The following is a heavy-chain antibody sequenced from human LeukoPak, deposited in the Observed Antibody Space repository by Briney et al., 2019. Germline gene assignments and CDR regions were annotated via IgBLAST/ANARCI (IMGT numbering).Heavy chain of an antibody. CDR1: GFTFSNYA. J-gene: IGHJ4*02. CDR3: ARDPPHVSWLFDY. Sequence: VGSPRLSCAAPGFTFSNYAMSCGRQAPGKGLEWVSAISGGGGPTYYADSVKGRFTISRDNSMNTLYLQMNSLRAEDAAVYYCARDPPHVSWLFDYWGQGTLVTVSS. D-gene: IGHD3-16*01. CDR2: ISGGGGPT. V-gene: IGHV3-23*01.